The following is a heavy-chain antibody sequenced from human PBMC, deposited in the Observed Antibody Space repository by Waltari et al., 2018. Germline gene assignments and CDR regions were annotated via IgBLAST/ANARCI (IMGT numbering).Heavy chain of an antibody. Sequence: ESGPGLVKPSETLSLTCTVSGGSISSYYWSWIRQPPGKGLEWIGYIYTSGSTNYNPSLKSRVTISVDTSKNQFSLKLSSVTAADTAVYYCARGYYDSSGYLYYYYYMDVWGKGTTVTVSS. CDR3: ARGYYDSSGYLYYYYYMDV. J-gene: IGHJ6*03. D-gene: IGHD3-22*01. CDR1: GGSISSYY. CDR2: IYTSGST. V-gene: IGHV4-4*09.